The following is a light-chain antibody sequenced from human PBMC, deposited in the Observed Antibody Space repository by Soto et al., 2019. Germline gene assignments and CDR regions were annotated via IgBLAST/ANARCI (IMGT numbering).Light chain of an antibody. CDR1: QSARSS. CDR2: DVS. V-gene: IGKV3-15*01. Sequence: VLTQSPATLSVSPRQRASLXCRASQSARSSLGWYQQKPGQAPSLLIYDVSIRATGIPARFNGSGSGTEFTLTISSLQSEDFAVYYCQQYNNWPPTFGQGTRLEIK. CDR3: QQYNNWPPT. J-gene: IGKJ5*01.